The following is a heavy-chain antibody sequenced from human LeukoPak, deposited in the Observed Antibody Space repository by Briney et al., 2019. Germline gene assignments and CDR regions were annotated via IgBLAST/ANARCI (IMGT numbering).Heavy chain of an antibody. CDR3: ARGYFDWLSSHSFDY. D-gene: IGHD3-9*01. J-gene: IGHJ4*02. CDR1: GGSFSGYY. Sequence: SETLSLTCAVYGGSFSGYYWSWIRQPPGKGLEWIGEINHSGSTNYNPSLKSRVTISVDTSKNQFSLKLSSVTAADTAVYYCARGYFDWLSSHSFDYWGQGTLVTVSS. CDR2: INHSGST. V-gene: IGHV4-34*01.